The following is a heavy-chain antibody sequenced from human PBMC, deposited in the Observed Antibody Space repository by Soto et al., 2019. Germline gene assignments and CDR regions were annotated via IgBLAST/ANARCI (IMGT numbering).Heavy chain of an antibody. Sequence: ASVKVSCKASGYTFTGYYMHWVRQTPGQGLEWMGWINPNSGGTNYAQKFQGWVTMTRDTSISTAYMGLSRLRSDDTAVYYCARASGYSYDLDYWGQGTLVTVSS. D-gene: IGHD5-18*01. V-gene: IGHV1-2*04. J-gene: IGHJ4*02. CDR2: INPNSGGT. CDR3: ARASGYSYDLDY. CDR1: GYTFTGYY.